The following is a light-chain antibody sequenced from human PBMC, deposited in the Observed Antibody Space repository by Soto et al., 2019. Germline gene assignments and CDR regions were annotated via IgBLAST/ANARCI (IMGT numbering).Light chain of an antibody. CDR2: AAS. V-gene: IGLV6-57*03. CDR3: QSTDISKQRV. CDR1: SGDIATNY. J-gene: IGLJ3*02. Sequence: NFMLTQPHSVSQSPGETVTISCVRSSGDIATNYIQWFQQRPGSAPTNVIHAASQRPFGVADRFSGSVDSSSNAAALTASGLRAEDEADYYCQSTDISKQRVFGGGTKVTVL.